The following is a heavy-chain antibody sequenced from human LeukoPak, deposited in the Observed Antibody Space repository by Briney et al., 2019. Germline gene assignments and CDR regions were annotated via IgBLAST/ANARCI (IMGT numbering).Heavy chain of an antibody. CDR3: ARGRPATTMTPGAY. V-gene: IGHV3-30*04. J-gene: IGHJ4*02. D-gene: IGHD4-17*01. CDR1: GFTFSSFA. CDR2: ISSDGSNN. Sequence: GRSLRLSCAASGFTFSSFAMQWVCQAPGKGLKWVAVISSDGSNNYYADSVKGRFTFSRDNSKNTVYLQMNSLSAEDTAVYYCARGRPATTMTPGAYWGQGTLVTVSS.